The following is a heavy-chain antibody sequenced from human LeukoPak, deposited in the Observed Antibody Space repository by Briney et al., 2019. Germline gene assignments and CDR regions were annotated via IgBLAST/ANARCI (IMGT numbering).Heavy chain of an antibody. Sequence: GGSLRLSCAASGFTFSSYWMHWVRQAPGKGLVWVSRINSDGSSTSYADSVKGRFTISRDNAKNTLYLQMNSLRAEDTAVYYCARRYYDFWSGYYTSQDYCYYYMDVWGKGTTVTVSS. CDR2: INSDGSST. CDR3: ARRYYDFWSGYYTSQDYCYYYMDV. CDR1: GFTFSSYW. J-gene: IGHJ6*03. V-gene: IGHV3-74*01. D-gene: IGHD3-3*01.